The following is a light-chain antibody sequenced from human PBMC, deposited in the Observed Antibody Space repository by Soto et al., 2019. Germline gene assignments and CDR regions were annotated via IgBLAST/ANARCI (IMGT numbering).Light chain of an antibody. CDR2: GAS. J-gene: IGKJ1*01. V-gene: IGKV3-15*01. CDR3: QQYNNWPWT. CDR1: QSVSSN. Sequence: EIVMTQSPATLSVSPGERATLSCRASQSVSSNLAWYQQKPGQAPRLLFYGASTRATGIPARFSGSGSGTEFTLTISSLQSEDFAVYYCQQYNNWPWTFGQGNKVEIK.